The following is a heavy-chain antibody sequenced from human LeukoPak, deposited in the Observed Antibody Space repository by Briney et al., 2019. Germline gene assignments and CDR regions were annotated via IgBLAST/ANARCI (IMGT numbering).Heavy chain of an antibody. J-gene: IGHJ5*02. V-gene: IGHV4-59*01. CDR1: GGSISSYY. CDR3: ARHGGTFDP. Sequence: PSETLSLTCTVSGGSISSYYWSWIRQPPGKGMEWIGYAYHSGITNYNPSLKSRVTISIDTSESQFSLRLNSVTAADTAIYYCARHGGTFDPWGQGILVTVSP. D-gene: IGHD1-1*01. CDR2: AYHSGIT.